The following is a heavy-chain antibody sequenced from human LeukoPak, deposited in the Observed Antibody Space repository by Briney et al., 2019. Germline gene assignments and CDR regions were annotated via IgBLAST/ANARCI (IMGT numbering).Heavy chain of an antibody. J-gene: IGHJ5*02. CDR1: GYTFTGYY. CDR3: AREYCSSTSCYSFGWFDP. Sequence: ASVKVSCKASGYTFTGYYMHWVRQAPGQGLEWMGWINPNSGGTNYAQKFQGRVTMTRDTPISTAYMELSRLRSDDTAVYYCAREYCSSTSCYSFGWFDPWGQGTLVTVSS. CDR2: INPNSGGT. V-gene: IGHV1-2*02. D-gene: IGHD2-2*01.